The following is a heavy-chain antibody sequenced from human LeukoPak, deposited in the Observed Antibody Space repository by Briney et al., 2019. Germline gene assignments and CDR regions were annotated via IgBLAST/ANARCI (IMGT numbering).Heavy chain of an antibody. D-gene: IGHD6-19*01. Sequence: APVKVSCKASGYTFSDYGISWVRQAPGQGLEWMGWISTYNGNTNYAQKFQGSVTMTTDTSTRTAYMELRSLRSDDTAVYYCARDLRGWTYYFDYWGQGTLVTVSS. J-gene: IGHJ4*02. V-gene: IGHV1-18*01. CDR3: ARDLRGWTYYFDY. CDR2: ISTYNGNT. CDR1: GYTFSDYG.